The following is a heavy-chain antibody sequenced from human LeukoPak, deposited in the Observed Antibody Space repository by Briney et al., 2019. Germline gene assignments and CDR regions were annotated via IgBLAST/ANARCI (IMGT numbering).Heavy chain of an antibody. J-gene: IGHJ3*01. CDR2: IGKGGDT. D-gene: IGHD2/OR15-2a*01. CDR1: GFTFSFYD. CDR3: IRDLGLSHAFGAFDV. V-gene: IGHV3-13*01. Sequence: GGSLRLSCAASGFTFSFYDMHWVRQATGKSLEWVSGIGKGGDTYYPEYVKCRFTLSRHTGKNSLYLQMNSLSAEDTAAYYCIRDLGLSHAFGAFDVWGQGTLVTVSS.